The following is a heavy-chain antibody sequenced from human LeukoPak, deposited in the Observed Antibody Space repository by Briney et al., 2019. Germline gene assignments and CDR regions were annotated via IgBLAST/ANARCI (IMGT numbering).Heavy chain of an antibody. V-gene: IGHV3-23*01. J-gene: IGHJ3*02. Sequence: QSGGSLRLSCAASGFTFSSYAMDWVRQAPGKGLEWVSAISTSGTRAYYADSVKGRFTTSRDNSRNTLYLQVSSLRVEDTAIYYCAVDCSSPSCYGQSAFDIWGQGTMVTVSS. D-gene: IGHD2-2*01. CDR2: ISTSGTRA. CDR1: GFTFSSYA. CDR3: AVDCSSPSCYGQSAFDI.